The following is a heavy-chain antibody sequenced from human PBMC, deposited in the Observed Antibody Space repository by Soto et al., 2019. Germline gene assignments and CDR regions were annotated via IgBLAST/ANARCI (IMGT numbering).Heavy chain of an antibody. D-gene: IGHD3-22*01. J-gene: IGHJ4*02. CDR3: ASGSYDSSGLGCFDY. CDR2: IYHSGST. V-gene: IGHV4-30-2*01. Sequence: SETLSLTCAVSGGSISSGGYSWSWIRQPRGKGLEWIGYIYHSGSTYYNPSLKSRVTISVDRSKNQFSLKLSSVTAADTAVYYCASGSYDSSGLGCFDYWGQGTLVTVSS. CDR1: GGSISSGGYS.